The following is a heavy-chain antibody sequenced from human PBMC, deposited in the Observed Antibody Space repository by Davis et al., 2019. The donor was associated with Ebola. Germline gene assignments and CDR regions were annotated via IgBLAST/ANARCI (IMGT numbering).Heavy chain of an antibody. D-gene: IGHD1-1*01. CDR1: GYTFISYA. CDR3: ARDDGRTWNLDS. V-gene: IGHV1-3*01. CDR2: INPTSGST. Sequence: ASVTVSCKASGYTFISYAMHWVRPAPGERLEWMGSINPTSGSTEFSEKFQDRVTISRDKPATTVYMELSSLTSEDTAVYFCARDDGRTWNLDSWGQGSLVTVSS. J-gene: IGHJ4*02.